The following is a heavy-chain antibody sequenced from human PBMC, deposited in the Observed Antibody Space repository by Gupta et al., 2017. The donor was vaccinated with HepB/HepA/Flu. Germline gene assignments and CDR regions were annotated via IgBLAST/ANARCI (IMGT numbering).Heavy chain of an antibody. V-gene: IGHV1-3*01. J-gene: IGHJ6*02. D-gene: IGHD2/OR15-2a*01. CDR1: GYTFPSYT. CDR3: VRNYLNINNPYRMDL. CDR2: IHPVTGNT. Sequence: QVHLVQSGAGVKKPGASVNLCCKACGYTFPSYTSHCVLQAPGQRPEWMGWIHPVTGNTKYSQTFEDRVTITSDKSATTAYMALISLRSEDTAVYYCVRNYLNINNPYRMDLWGQGTMVTVSS.